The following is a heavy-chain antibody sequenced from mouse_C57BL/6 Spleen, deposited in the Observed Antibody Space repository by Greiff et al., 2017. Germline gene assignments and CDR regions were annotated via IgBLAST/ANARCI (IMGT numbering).Heavy chain of an antibody. CDR2: ISSGSSTI. J-gene: IGHJ3*01. D-gene: IGHD2-5*01. V-gene: IGHV5-17*01. CDR1: GFTFSDSG. CDR3: ASYYSTSRGFAY. Sequence: EVQGVESGGGLVKPGGSLKLSCAASGFTFSDSGMHWVRQAPEKGLEWVAYISSGSSTIYYADTVKGRFTISRDNAKNTLFLQMTSLRSEDTAMYYCASYYSTSRGFAYWGQGTLVTVSA.